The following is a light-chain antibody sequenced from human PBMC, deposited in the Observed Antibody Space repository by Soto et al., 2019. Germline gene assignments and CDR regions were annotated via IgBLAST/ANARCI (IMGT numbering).Light chain of an antibody. CDR3: QSYDSSLGVV. J-gene: IGLJ2*01. CDR1: SSNIGAGYD. V-gene: IGLV1-40*01. CDR2: GNS. Sequence: QSVLTQPPSVSGAPGQRVTISCTGSSSNIGAGYDVHWYQQLPGTAPKLIIYGNSNRPSGVPDRFSGSKSGTSASLAITGLQAEDEADYYCQSYDSSLGVVFGGGTKLTVL.